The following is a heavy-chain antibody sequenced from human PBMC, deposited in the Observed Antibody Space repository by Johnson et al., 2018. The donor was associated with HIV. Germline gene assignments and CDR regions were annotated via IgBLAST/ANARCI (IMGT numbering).Heavy chain of an antibody. D-gene: IGHD6-13*01. CDR1: GFTFSDYY. Sequence: VHLVESGGGLVQPGGSLRLSCAASGFTFSDYYMSWIRQAPGKGLEWVSYISSGFATIHYADSVKGRSTMRAEDTAVYYCARSSIYSSSWLADAFDIWGQGTMVTVSS. CDR3: I. J-gene: IGHJ3*02. CDR2: ISSGFATI. V-gene: IGHV3-11*01.